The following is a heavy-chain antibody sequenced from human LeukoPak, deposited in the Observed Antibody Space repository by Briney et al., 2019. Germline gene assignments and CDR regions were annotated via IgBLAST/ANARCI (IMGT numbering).Heavy chain of an antibody. Sequence: PGGSLRLSCAASGFTFSNYWMHWVRQAPGKGLVWVSRMNSDGSSTSYADSVKGRFTISRDNAKNSLYLQMNSLRDEDTAVYYCASSGSYRFDYWGQGTLVTVSS. CDR1: GFTFSNYW. CDR3: ASSGSYRFDY. V-gene: IGHV3-74*01. J-gene: IGHJ4*02. CDR2: MNSDGSST. D-gene: IGHD1-26*01.